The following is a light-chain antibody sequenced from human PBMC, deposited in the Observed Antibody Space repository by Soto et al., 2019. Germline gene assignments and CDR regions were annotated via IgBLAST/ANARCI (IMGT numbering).Light chain of an antibody. CDR3: QQSYSTSPIT. J-gene: IGKJ5*01. CDR2: AAS. Sequence: DIQMTQSPSSLSASVGDRVTMTCRASETISTFLNWYQHKPGKAPKLLIYAASRLQSGVPSRFSGSGSGTDFTLTINGLQPEDFASYYCQQSYSTSPITFGQGTRLE. V-gene: IGKV1-39*01. CDR1: ETISTF.